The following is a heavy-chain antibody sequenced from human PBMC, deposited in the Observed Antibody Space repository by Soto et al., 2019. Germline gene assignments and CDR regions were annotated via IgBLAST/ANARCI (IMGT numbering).Heavy chain of an antibody. CDR3: ARDPAAVAGHFDY. Sequence: GGSLRLSCAASGFTFSRYGMHWVRQAPGKGLEWVAVISYDGSNKYYPDSVKGRFSISRDNSKNTLYLQMNSLRAEDTAVYYCARDPAAVAGHFDYWGQGTLVTVSS. D-gene: IGHD6-19*01. V-gene: IGHV3-30*03. CDR2: ISYDGSNK. CDR1: GFTFSRYG. J-gene: IGHJ4*02.